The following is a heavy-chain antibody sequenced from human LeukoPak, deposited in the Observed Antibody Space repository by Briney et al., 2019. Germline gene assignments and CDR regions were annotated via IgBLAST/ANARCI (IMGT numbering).Heavy chain of an antibody. D-gene: IGHD6-19*01. J-gene: IGHJ5*02. Sequence: ASVKVSCKASGYTFTSYGISWVRQAPGQGLEWMGWISAYNGNTNYAQKLQGRVTMTTDTSTSTAYMELRSLRSDDTAVYYCASVSSGWSVYWFDPWGQGTLVTVSP. V-gene: IGHV1-18*01. CDR1: GYTFTSYG. CDR3: ASVSSGWSVYWFDP. CDR2: ISAYNGNT.